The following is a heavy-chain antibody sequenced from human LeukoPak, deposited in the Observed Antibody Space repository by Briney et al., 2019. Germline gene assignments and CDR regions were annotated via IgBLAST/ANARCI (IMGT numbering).Heavy chain of an antibody. CDR3: ARCLGHFDY. CDR2: IYYSGST. V-gene: IGHV4-59*01. Sequence: SETLSLTCTVSGGSISSYYWSWIRQPPGKGLEWIGYIYYSGSTNYNPSLKSRVTISVDTSKNKFSLKLSSVTAADTAVYYCARCLGHFDYWGQGTLVTVSS. D-gene: IGHD5/OR15-5a*01. CDR1: GGSISSYY. J-gene: IGHJ4*02.